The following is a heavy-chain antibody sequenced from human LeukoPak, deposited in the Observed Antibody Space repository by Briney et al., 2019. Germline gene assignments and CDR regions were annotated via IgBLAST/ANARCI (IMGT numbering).Heavy chain of an antibody. J-gene: IGHJ4*02. D-gene: IGHD3-16*01. Sequence: PSETLSLTCTVSGGSISSYYWSWIRQPPGKGLEWIGYIYYSGSTNYNPSPKSRVTISVNTSKKQLCLKLSSVTAADTAGYYCARDLLRGGLLFENWVQGTLVTVSS. CDR2: IYYSGST. CDR1: GGSISSYY. CDR3: ARDLLRGGLLFEN. V-gene: IGHV4-59*01.